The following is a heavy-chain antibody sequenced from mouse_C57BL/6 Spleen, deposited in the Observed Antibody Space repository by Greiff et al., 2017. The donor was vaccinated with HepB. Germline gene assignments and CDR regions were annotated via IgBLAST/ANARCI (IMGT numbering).Heavy chain of an antibody. V-gene: IGHV1-50*01. CDR2: IDPSDSYT. CDR3: ARSSYGSSYVGYFDV. J-gene: IGHJ1*03. Sequence: QVQLKQPGAELVKPGASVKLSCKASGYTFTSYWMQWVKQRPGQGLEWIGEIDPSDSYTNYNQKFKGKATLTVDTSSSTAYMQLSSLTSEDSAVYYCARSSYGSSYVGYFDVWGTGTTVTVSS. CDR1: GYTFTSYW. D-gene: IGHD1-1*01.